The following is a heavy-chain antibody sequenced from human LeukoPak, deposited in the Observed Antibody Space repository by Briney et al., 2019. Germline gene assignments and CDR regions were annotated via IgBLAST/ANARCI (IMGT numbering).Heavy chain of an antibody. D-gene: IGHD3-22*01. CDR3: ARDQDSSGYYNWFDP. V-gene: IGHV4-59*01. J-gene: IGHJ5*02. CDR1: GGSISSYY. Sequence: SETLSLTCTVSGGSISSYYWSWIRQPPGKGLEWIGYIYYSGSTNYNPSLKSRVTISVDTSKNQFSLKLSSVTAADTAVYYCARDQDSSGYYNWFDPWGQGTLVTVSS. CDR2: IYYSGST.